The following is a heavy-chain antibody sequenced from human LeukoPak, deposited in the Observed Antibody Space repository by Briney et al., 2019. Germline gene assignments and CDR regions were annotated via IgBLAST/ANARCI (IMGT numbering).Heavy chain of an antibody. Sequence: GGSLRLSCAASAFTFSRYGMHWVRQAPGKGLEWVAFIRYDGSNKYYADPVKGRFTISRDNSKNTLYLQMNSLRAEDTAVYYCAKEIWPTVTTPGWTYFDYWGQGALVTVSS. D-gene: IGHD4-17*01. CDR2: IRYDGSNK. CDR3: AKEIWPTVTTPGWTYFDY. V-gene: IGHV3-30*02. CDR1: AFTFSRYG. J-gene: IGHJ4*02.